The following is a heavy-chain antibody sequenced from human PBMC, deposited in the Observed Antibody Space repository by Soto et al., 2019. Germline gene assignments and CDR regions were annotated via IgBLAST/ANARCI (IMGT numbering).Heavy chain of an antibody. Sequence: GGSLRLSCAASGFTFSSYAMSWVRQAPGKGLEWVSAISGSGDSTYYADSVKGRFTISRDNSKNTLYLQMNSLRAEDTAVYYCAKGYRTVAARRNYFDYWGQGTLVTVSS. D-gene: IGHD6-6*01. V-gene: IGHV3-23*01. J-gene: IGHJ4*02. CDR1: GFTFSSYA. CDR2: ISGSGDST. CDR3: AKGYRTVAARRNYFDY.